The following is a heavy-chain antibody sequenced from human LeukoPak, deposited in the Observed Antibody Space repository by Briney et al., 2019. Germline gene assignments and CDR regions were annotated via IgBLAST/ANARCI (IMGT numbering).Heavy chain of an antibody. V-gene: IGHV3-23*01. D-gene: IGHD1-20*01. Sequence: GGSLRLSCAASGFTFSSYAMSWVRQAPGKGLEWVSVIGGSGSDTYYADSVKGRFTISRDNSKNTFYLLMNSLRAEDTAVYYCVKVGGGITGTPEYWGQGTLVTVSS. CDR2: IGGSGSDT. J-gene: IGHJ4*02. CDR3: VKVGGGITGTPEY. CDR1: GFTFSSYA.